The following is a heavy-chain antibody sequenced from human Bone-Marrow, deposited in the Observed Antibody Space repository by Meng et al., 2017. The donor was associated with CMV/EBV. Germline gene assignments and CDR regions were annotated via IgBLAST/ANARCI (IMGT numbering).Heavy chain of an antibody. CDR1: GGTFSSYA. V-gene: IGHV1-69*05. CDR3: ARVGFHNSSLLSGAFDI. D-gene: IGHD6-6*01. CDR2: IIPIFGTA. Sequence: SVKVSCKASGGTFSSYAISWVRQAPGQGLEWMGGIIPIFGTANYAQKFQGRVTITTDESTSTAYMELSSLRSEDTAVYYCARVGFHNSSLLSGAFDIWGQGTMVTVSS. J-gene: IGHJ3*02.